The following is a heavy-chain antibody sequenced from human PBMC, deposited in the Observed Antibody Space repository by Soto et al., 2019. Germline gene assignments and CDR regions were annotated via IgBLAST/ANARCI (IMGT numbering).Heavy chain of an antibody. CDR2: ILSIGTTI. D-gene: IGHD5-12*01. J-gene: IGHJ4*02. CDR1: GFRFSDYE. CDR3: ARGMDIVATIGFDS. Sequence: EVQLMESGGGLVQPGGTLRLSCATSGFRFSDYEMNWVRQAPGKGLEWVAYILSIGTTIYYTDSVKGRSTISRDNTKNLLYLQMNSLRVEDTGVYYCARGMDIVATIGFDSWGQGTMVTVSS. V-gene: IGHV3-48*03.